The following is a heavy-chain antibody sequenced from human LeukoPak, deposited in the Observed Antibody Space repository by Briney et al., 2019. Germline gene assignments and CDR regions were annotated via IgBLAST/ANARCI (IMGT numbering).Heavy chain of an antibody. CDR3: VQTTGWPGFDY. CDR1: GVSISRFY. Sequence: SETLSLTCTASGVSISRFYWSWVRQPPGKGLEWIANIYNGVPTFFNPSLKSRATISVDTSKGQFSLQLASVTAADTAVYYCVQTTGWPGFDYWGQGILVTVSS. V-gene: IGHV4-4*09. J-gene: IGHJ4*02. CDR2: IYNGVPT. D-gene: IGHD6-19*01.